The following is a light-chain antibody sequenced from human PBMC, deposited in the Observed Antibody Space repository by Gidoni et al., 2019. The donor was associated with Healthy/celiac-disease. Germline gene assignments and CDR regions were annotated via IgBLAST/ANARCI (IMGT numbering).Light chain of an antibody. Sequence: QLALTQSPSASASLGASVKLTCTLSSGHRSYAIAWHQQQPEKGPRYLMKLNSDGSHSKGDGIPDRFSGSSSGAERYLTISSLQSEDEADYYCQTWGTGIVVFGGGTKLTVL. CDR1: SGHRSYA. CDR2: LNSDGSH. J-gene: IGLJ2*01. CDR3: QTWGTGIVV. V-gene: IGLV4-69*01.